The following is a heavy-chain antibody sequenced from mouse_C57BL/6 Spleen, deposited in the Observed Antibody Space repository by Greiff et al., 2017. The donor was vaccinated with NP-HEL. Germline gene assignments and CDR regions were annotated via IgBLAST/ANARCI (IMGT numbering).Heavy chain of an antibody. V-gene: IGHV1-77*01. J-gene: IGHJ2*01. Sequence: QVQLQQSGAELVKPGASVKISCKASGYTFTDYYINWVKQRPGQGLEWIGKSGPGSGSTYYNEKFKGKATLTADKSSSTAYMQLSSLTSEDSAVYFCARGLRRGCDYWGQGTTLTVSS. CDR3: ARGLRRGCDY. D-gene: IGHD2-4*01. CDR2: SGPGSGST. CDR1: GYTFTDYY.